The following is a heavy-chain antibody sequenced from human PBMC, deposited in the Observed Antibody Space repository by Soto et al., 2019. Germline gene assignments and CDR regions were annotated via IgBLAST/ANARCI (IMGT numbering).Heavy chain of an antibody. CDR2: IIPILGIA. D-gene: IGHD5-12*01. V-gene: IGHV1-69*04. CDR1: GGTFSSYT. CDR3: ARDPAQDEYSGYDTSDY. J-gene: IGHJ4*02. Sequence: SVKVSCKASGGTFSSYTISWVRQAPGQGLEWMGRIIPILGIANYAQKFQGRVTITADKSTSTAYMELSSLRSEDTAVYYCARDPAQDEYSGYDTSDYWGQGTLVTVSS.